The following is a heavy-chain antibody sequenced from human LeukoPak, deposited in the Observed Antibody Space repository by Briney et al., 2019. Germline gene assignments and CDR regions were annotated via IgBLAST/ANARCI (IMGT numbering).Heavy chain of an antibody. V-gene: IGHV4-39*01. CDR1: GGSISSGSYY. D-gene: IGHD4-11*01. Sequence: SETLSLTCTVSGGSISSGSYYWGWIRQPPGKGLEWIGSIYYTGSTSYNPSLESRVTISVARSKNQLSLKLTSVTVADTAVYYCARPQSTNYYALDVWGQGTTVTVSS. CDR3: ARPQSTNYYALDV. J-gene: IGHJ6*02. CDR2: IYYTGST.